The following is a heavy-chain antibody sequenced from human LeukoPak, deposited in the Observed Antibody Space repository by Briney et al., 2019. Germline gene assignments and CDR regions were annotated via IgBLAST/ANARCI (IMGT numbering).Heavy chain of an antibody. Sequence: SETLSLTCTVSGGSIRNYYWSWIRQPPGKGLEWIGYIYYSATTKYNPSLKSRVTISVDTSKNQFSLKLSSVTAADTAVYYCARHREGYYYGMDVWGQGTTVTVSS. J-gene: IGHJ6*02. V-gene: IGHV4-59*08. CDR2: IYYSATT. CDR1: GGSIRNYY. CDR3: ARHREGYYYGMDV.